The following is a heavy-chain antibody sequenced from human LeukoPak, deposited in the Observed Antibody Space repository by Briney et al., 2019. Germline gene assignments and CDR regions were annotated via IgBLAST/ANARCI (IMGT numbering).Heavy chain of an antibody. J-gene: IGHJ4*02. CDR1: GFTLSSYA. V-gene: IGHV3-23*01. CDR3: ASRENDFWSGFDGALDY. Sequence: GGSLRLSCAASGFTLSSYAMSWARQAPGKGLEWVSAISGSGGSTYYADSVKGRFTISRDNSKNTLYLQMNSLRAEDTAVYYCASRENDFWSGFDGALDYWGQGTLVTVSS. D-gene: IGHD3-3*01. CDR2: ISGSGGST.